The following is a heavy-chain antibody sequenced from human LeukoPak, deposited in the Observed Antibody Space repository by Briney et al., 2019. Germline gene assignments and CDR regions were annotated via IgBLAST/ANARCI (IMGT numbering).Heavy chain of an antibody. CDR3: ATYYDFWSGYMYYFDY. CDR1: GFTFSSYA. Sequence: GGSLRLSCAASGFTFSSYAMSWARQAPGKGLEWVSAISGSGGTTYYADSVKGRFTVSRDNSKNTLHLQMNSLRAEDTAVYYCATYYDFWSGYMYYFDYWGQGTLVTVSS. D-gene: IGHD3-3*01. V-gene: IGHV3-23*01. CDR2: ISGSGGTT. J-gene: IGHJ4*02.